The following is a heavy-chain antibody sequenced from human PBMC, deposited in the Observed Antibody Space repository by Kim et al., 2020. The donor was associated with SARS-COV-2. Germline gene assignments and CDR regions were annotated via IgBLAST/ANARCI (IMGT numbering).Heavy chain of an antibody. D-gene: IGHD2-21*02. CDR3: ATPTHAGLTGIEDAFDI. Sequence: FQGRVTMTRDTSTSTVYMELSSLRSEDTAVYYCATPTHAGLTGIEDAFDIWGQGTMVTVSS. V-gene: IGHV1-46*01. J-gene: IGHJ3*02.